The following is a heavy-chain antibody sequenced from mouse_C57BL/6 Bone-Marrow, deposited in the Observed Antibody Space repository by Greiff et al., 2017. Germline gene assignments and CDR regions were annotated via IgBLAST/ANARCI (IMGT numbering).Heavy chain of an antibody. V-gene: IGHV5-2*01. CDR1: EYEFPSHD. J-gene: IGHJ3*01. Sequence: EVQVVESGGGLVQPGESLKLSCESNEYEFPSHDMSWVRKTPEKRLELVAAINSDGGSTYYPDTMERRFIISRDTTKKTLYRQMSRLRSEDTALYYCARHKGYDYDWFAYWGQGTLVTVSA. CDR2: INSDGGST. CDR3: ARHKGYDYDWFAY. D-gene: IGHD2-4*01.